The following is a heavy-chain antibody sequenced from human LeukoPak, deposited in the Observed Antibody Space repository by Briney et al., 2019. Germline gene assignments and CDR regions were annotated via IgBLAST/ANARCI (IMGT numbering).Heavy chain of an antibody. Sequence: QSGGSLRLSCAASGFAFSGYAIHWFRQAPGKGLEWVASISYDASKKYYGESVKGRLTISRDNAKNTLYLQMNSLRAEDTALYYCARLYSGSGRTLDYWGQGTLVTVSS. CDR1: GFAFSGYA. D-gene: IGHD3-10*01. V-gene: IGHV3-30*03. CDR2: ISYDASKK. CDR3: ARLYSGSGRTLDY. J-gene: IGHJ4*02.